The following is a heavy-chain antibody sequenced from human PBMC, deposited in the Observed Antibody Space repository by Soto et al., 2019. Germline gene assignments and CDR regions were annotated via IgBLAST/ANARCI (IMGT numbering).Heavy chain of an antibody. V-gene: IGHV1-18*01. CDR2: ISAYNGNT. CDR1: GYAFTSYG. CDR3: ARDPLGLVVRGVMADY. J-gene: IGHJ4*02. D-gene: IGHD3-10*01. Sequence: QVQLVQSGAEVKKPGASVKVSCKASGYAFTSYGISWVRQAPGQGLEWMGWISAYNGNTNYAQKLQGRVTMTTDTSTSTAYMELRSLRSDDTAVYYCARDPLGLVVRGVMADYWGQGTLVTVSS.